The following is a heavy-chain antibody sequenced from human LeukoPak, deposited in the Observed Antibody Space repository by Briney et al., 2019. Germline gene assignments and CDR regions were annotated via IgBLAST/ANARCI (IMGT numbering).Heavy chain of an antibody. D-gene: IGHD6-13*01. CDR2: IIPILGIA. CDR3: ARAGIAAAPDY. Sequence: ASVKVSCKASGGTFNSYAISWVRQAPGQGLEWMGRIIPILGIANYAQKFQGRVTITADKSTSTAYMELSSLRSEDTAVYYCARAGIAAAPDYWGQGTLVTVSS. CDR1: GGTFNSYA. J-gene: IGHJ4*02. V-gene: IGHV1-69*04.